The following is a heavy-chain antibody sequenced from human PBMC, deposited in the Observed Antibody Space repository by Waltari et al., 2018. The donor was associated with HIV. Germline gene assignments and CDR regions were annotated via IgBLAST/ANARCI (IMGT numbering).Heavy chain of an antibody. CDR1: GFSVSSYW. J-gene: IGHJ4*02. CDR2: INIDGIRI. V-gene: IGHV3-74*01. Sequence: EVQLVQSWGGLIKPGGSLRLSCAASGFSVSSYWMHWVRQTPGKGLVWVSRINIDGIRIYYADSVGGRFTISRDSAKNTLALQMNSLTEEGTAVYYCSRDTFGEYDYWGQGTLVTVSS. D-gene: IGHD3-10*01. CDR3: SRDTFGEYDY.